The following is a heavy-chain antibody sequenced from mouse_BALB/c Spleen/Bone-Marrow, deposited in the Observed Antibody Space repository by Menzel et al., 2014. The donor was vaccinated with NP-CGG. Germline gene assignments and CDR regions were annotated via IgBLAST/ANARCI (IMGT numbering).Heavy chain of an antibody. D-gene: IGHD2-3*01. Sequence: QVQLQQSGAELAKPRASVKMSCKASGYTFTNYWMHWVKQRPGQGLEWIGYIDPSTGYTEYNQKFKDKATLTADKSSSTAYMQLSSLTSEDSAVYYCARGRIYDGYSYWGQGTLVTVSA. CDR3: ARGRIYDGYSY. CDR2: IDPSTGYT. V-gene: IGHV1-7*01. J-gene: IGHJ3*01. CDR1: GYTFTNYW.